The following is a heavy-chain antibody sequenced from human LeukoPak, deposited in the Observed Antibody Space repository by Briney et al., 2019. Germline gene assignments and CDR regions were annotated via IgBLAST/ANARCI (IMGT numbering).Heavy chain of an antibody. Sequence: ASVKVSCKASGYTFTSYGISWVRQAPGQGLEWMGWISAYNGNTNYAQKLQGRVTMTTDTSTSTAYMELRSLRSDDTAVYYCARDPNYDFWSCLENNWFDPWGQGTLVTVSS. V-gene: IGHV1-18*01. CDR2: ISAYNGNT. J-gene: IGHJ5*02. CDR3: ARDPNYDFWSCLENNWFDP. CDR1: GYTFTSYG. D-gene: IGHD3-3*01.